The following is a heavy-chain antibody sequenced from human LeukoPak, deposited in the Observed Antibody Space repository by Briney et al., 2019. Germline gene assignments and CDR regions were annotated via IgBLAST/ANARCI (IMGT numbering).Heavy chain of an antibody. D-gene: IGHD6-19*01. V-gene: IGHV3-43*02. CDR3: AKDIAVAATFDY. J-gene: IGHJ4*02. Sequence: GGSLRLSCAASGFTFSDYAMHWVRQAPGKGLEWVSLISGDGGSTYYADSVKGRFTISRDNSKNSLYLQMNSLTTEDTALYYCAKDIAVAATFDYWGQGTLVNVSS. CDR1: GFTFSDYA. CDR2: ISGDGGST.